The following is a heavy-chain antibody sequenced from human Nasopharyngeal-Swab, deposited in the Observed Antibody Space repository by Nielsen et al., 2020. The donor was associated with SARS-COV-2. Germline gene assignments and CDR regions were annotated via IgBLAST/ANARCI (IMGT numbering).Heavy chain of an antibody. CDR2: IYYSGST. CDR3: ARLLLSPYDRRIDYFDH. J-gene: IGHJ4*02. D-gene: IGHD3-22*01. Sequence: SETLSLTCTVSGGSISSYYWSWIRQPPGKGLEWIGYIYYSGSTNYNPSLKSRVTISVDTSKNQFSLKLSSVTAADTAVYYCARLLLSPYDRRIDYFDHWGQGTLVTVSS. V-gene: IGHV4-59*01. CDR1: GGSISSYY.